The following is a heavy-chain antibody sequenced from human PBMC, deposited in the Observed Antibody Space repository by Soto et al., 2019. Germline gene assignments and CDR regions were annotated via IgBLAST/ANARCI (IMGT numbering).Heavy chain of an antibody. CDR2: ISSSSHI. D-gene: IGHD2-15*01. Sequence: PGGSLRLSCAASGFTFSTYTMNWVRQAPGKGLEWVSYISSSSHIYYADSVKGRFTISRDNAKNSLYLQMNSLRAEDTAVYYCARDPGPYCSGGSCYLQYYFDYWGQGALVTVSS. J-gene: IGHJ4*02. V-gene: IGHV3-21*01. CDR1: GFTFSTYT. CDR3: ARDPGPYCSGGSCYLQYYFDY.